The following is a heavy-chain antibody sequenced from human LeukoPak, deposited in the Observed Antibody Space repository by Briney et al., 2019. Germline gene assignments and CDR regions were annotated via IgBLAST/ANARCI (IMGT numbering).Heavy chain of an antibody. D-gene: IGHD3-3*01. Sequence: ASVKVSCKASGYTFTSYDINWVRQAPGQGLEWMGWMNPNSGNTGYAQKFQGRVTITRNTSISTAYMELSSLRSEDTAVYYCARRYYDFWSGFGPYYMDVWGKGTTVTVSS. J-gene: IGHJ6*03. V-gene: IGHV1-8*03. CDR3: ARRYYDFWSGFGPYYMDV. CDR1: GYTFTSYD. CDR2: MNPNSGNT.